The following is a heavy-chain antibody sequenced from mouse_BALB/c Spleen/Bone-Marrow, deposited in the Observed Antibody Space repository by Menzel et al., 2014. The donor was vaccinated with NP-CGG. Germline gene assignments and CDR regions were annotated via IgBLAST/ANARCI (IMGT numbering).Heavy chain of an antibody. V-gene: IGHV5-12-1*01. Sequence: DVKLQESGGGLVKPGGSLKLSCAASGFAFSSYDMSWVRQTPEKRLEWVAYISSGGGSTYYPDTVKGRFTISRDNAKNTLYLQMSSLKSEDTAMYYCARLDYGNYEGGAMDYWGQGTSVTVSS. D-gene: IGHD2-1*01. CDR3: ARLDYGNYEGGAMDY. J-gene: IGHJ4*01. CDR2: ISSGGGST. CDR1: GFAFSSYD.